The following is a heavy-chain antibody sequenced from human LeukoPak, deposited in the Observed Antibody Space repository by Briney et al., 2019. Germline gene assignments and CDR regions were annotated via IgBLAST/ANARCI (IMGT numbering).Heavy chain of an antibody. Sequence: GGSLRLSCAASGFTFNKYAMSWVRQAPGKGLEWVSTISGYGGSTYHADSVKGRFTISRDNSKNTLCLQMNSLRAEDTAVYYCAKDAYDISGYCPYWRQGTLVTVSS. D-gene: IGHD3-22*01. CDR3: AKDAYDISGYCPY. V-gene: IGHV3-23*01. J-gene: IGHJ4*02. CDR1: GFTFNKYA. CDR2: ISGYGGST.